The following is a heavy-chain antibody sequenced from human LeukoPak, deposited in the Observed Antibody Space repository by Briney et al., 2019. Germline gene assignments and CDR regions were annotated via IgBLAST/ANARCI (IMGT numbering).Heavy chain of an antibody. CDR3: ARDPWQVDSAAAALYYFDY. D-gene: IGHD6-13*01. CDR2: IIPIFGTA. Sequence: GASVKVSCKASGGTFSSYAISWVRQAPGQGLEWMGGIIPIFGTANYAQKFQGRVTITTDESTSTAYMELSSLRSEDTAVYYCARDPWQVDSAAAALYYFDYWGQGTLVTVSS. J-gene: IGHJ4*02. CDR1: GGTFSSYA. V-gene: IGHV1-69*05.